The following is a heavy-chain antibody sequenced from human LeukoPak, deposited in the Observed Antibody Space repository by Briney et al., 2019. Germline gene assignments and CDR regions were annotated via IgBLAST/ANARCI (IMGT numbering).Heavy chain of an antibody. J-gene: IGHJ4*02. D-gene: IGHD3-9*01. CDR2: IYTSGST. CDR1: GGSISSGSYY. CDR3: ASGILRSMVDY. Sequence: SETLSLTCTVSGGSISSGSYYWSWIRQPAGKGLEWIGRIYTSGSTNYNPSLKSRVTISVDTSKNQFSLKLSSVTAADTAVYYCASGILRSMVDYWGQGTLVTVSS. V-gene: IGHV4-61*02.